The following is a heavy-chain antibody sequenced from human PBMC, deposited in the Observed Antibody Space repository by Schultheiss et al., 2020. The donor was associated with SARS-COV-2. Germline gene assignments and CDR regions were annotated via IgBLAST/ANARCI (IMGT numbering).Heavy chain of an antibody. J-gene: IGHJ6*02. CDR3: ARAGAHGSGSYYNRWGMDV. CDR2: IYPGDSDT. CDR1: GYSFTSYW. D-gene: IGHD3-10*01. Sequence: GGSLRLSCKGSGYSFTSYWIGWVRQMPGKGLEWMGIIYPGDSDTRYSPSFQGQVTISADKSISTAYLQWSSLKASDTAMYYCARAGAHGSGSYYNRWGMDVWGQGTTVTVSS. V-gene: IGHV5-51*01.